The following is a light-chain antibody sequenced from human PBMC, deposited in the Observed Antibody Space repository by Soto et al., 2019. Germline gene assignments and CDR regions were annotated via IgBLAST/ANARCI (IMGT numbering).Light chain of an antibody. Sequence: EIVLTQSPATLSLSPGERATLSCGASQSVSSSYLAWYQQRPAQAPRLLIHGASTRATGITDRFSGSVSGTDFTLIISGLEPEDFAVYYCQQYGTSPATFGQGTKVDIK. V-gene: IGKV3-20*01. J-gene: IGKJ1*01. CDR1: QSVSSSY. CDR3: QQYGTSPAT. CDR2: GAS.